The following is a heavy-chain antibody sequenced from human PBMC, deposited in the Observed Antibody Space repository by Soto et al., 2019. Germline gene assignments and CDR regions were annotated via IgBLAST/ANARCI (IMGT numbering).Heavy chain of an antibody. CDR2: INAGNGNT. CDR3: ATAGYSSGAIDY. CDR1: GYTFTSYA. D-gene: IGHD6-19*01. J-gene: IGHJ4*02. V-gene: IGHV1-3*01. Sequence: ASVKVSCKASGYTFTSYAMHWVRQAPGQRLEWMGWINAGNGNTKYSQKFQGRVTITRDTSASTAYMELSSLRSEDTAVYYCATAGYSSGAIDYWGQGXLVTVYS.